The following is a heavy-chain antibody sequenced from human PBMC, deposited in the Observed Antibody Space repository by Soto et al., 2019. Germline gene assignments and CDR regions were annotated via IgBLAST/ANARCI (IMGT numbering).Heavy chain of an antibody. CDR3: ARAKGEGLLSAFYYYGMDV. CDR1: GGSISSYY. J-gene: IGHJ6*02. Sequence: SETLSLTCTVSGGSISSYYWSWIRQPPGKGLEWIGYIYYSGSTNYNPSLKSRVTISVDTSKNQFSLKLSSVTAADTAVYYCARAKGEGLLSAFYYYGMDVWGQGTTVTVSS. V-gene: IGHV4-59*01. CDR2: IYYSGST.